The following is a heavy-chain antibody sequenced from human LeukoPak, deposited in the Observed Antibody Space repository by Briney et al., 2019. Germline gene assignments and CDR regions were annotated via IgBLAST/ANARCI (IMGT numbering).Heavy chain of an antibody. CDR2: IQFDGSQK. J-gene: IGHJ4*02. CDR1: GLTFSGYG. D-gene: IGHD1-26*01. Sequence: GGSLRLSWAASGAAASGLTFSGYGMHWVRQAPGKGLEWVAFIQFDGSQKHFADSVKGRFTISRDNPASTLYLQMNSLRAEDTAVYYCARETSVGADYWGQGTLVTVSS. V-gene: IGHV3-30*02. CDR3: ARETSVGADY.